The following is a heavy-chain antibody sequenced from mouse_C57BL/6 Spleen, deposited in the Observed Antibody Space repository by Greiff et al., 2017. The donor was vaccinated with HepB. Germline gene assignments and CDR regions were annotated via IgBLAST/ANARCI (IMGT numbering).Heavy chain of an antibody. V-gene: IGHV2-5*01. Sequence: QVQLKQSGPGLVQPSQSLSITCTVSGFSLTSYGVHWVRQSPGKGLEWLGVIWRGGSTDYNAAFMSRLSITKDNSKSQVVFKRNSLQAEDTAIYYCALAYDYDPWCAYWGQGTLVTVSA. J-gene: IGHJ3*01. CDR2: IWRGGST. CDR3: ALAYDYDPWCAY. CDR1: GFSLTSYG. D-gene: IGHD2-4*01.